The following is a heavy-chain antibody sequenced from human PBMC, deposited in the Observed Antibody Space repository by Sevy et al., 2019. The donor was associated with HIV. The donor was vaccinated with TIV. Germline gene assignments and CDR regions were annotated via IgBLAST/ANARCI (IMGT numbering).Heavy chain of an antibody. CDR2: IYPGDSDA. D-gene: IGHD1-26*01. J-gene: IGHJ4*02. CDR3: ARRSTGIVGTHFDY. Sequence: GESLKISCKGSGYSFTSYWIGWVRQMPGKGLEWVGIIYPGDSDARYSPSFQGQVTISADKSTSTGYLQWSSLKASDTAMYYCARRSTGIVGTHFDYGGQGTLVTVSS. CDR1: GYSFTSYW. V-gene: IGHV5-51*01.